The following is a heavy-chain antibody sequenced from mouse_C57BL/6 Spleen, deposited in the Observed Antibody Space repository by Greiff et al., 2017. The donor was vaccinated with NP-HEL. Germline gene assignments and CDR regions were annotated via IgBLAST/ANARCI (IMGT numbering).Heavy chain of an antibody. J-gene: IGHJ3*01. V-gene: IGHV1-55*01. D-gene: IGHD1-1*01. CDR1: GYTFTSYW. Sequence: VKLQQPGAELVKPGASVKMSCKASGYTFTSYWITWVKQRPGQGLEWIGDIYPGSGSTNYNEKFKSKATLTVDTSSSTAYMQLSSLTSEDSAVYYCARGAGSSYPAWFAYWGQGTLVTVSA. CDR2: IYPGSGST. CDR3: ARGAGSSYPAWFAY.